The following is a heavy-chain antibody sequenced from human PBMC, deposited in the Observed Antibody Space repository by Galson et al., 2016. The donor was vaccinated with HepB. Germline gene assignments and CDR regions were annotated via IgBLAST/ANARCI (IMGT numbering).Heavy chain of an antibody. J-gene: IGHJ5*02. V-gene: IGHV4-4*02. CDR1: GDSISSTNW. D-gene: IGHD2/OR15-2a*01. CDR2: IYHDGTT. CDR3: AGGIVIPPYARGSEWFDP. Sequence: EPLSLTCTVSGDSISSTNWWTWVRQPPGKGLEWIAEIYHDGTTNYNTSLESRVTISLDTSKNQFALKLSSVTAADTAVYYCAGGIVIPPYARGSEWFDPWGQGTLVIVSS.